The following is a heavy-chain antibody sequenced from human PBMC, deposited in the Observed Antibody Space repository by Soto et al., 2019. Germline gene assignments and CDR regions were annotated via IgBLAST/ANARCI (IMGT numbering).Heavy chain of an antibody. D-gene: IGHD5-12*01. CDR3: ARGLGDGYNWIDY. CDR1: GGTFSRYA. V-gene: IGHV1-69*13. J-gene: IGHJ4*02. CDR2: IIPSFGTA. Sequence: GAAVKVSCKACGGTFSRYAISWVRQAPGQGLEWMGGIIPSFGTANYAQKFQGRVTITADESTSTAYMELSSLRSEDTAVYYCARGLGDGYNWIDYWGQGTLVTVSS.